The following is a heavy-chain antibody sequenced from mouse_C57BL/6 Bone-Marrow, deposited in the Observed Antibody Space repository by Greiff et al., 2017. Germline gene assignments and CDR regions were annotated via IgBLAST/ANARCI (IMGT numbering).Heavy chain of an antibody. CDR3: ARQGYYGSRGNYFDY. CDR2: ISGGGGNT. D-gene: IGHD1-1*01. CDR1: GFTFSSYT. V-gene: IGHV5-9*01. J-gene: IGHJ2*01. Sequence: DVKLVESGGGLVKPGGSLKLSCAASGFTFSSYTMSWVRQTPEKRLEWVATISGGGGNTYYPDSVKGRFTISRDNAKNTLYLQMSSLRSEDTALYYCARQGYYGSRGNYFDYWGQGTTLTVSS.